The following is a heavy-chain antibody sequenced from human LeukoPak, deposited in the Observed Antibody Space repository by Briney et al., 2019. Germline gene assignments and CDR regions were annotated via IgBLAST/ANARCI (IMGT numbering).Heavy chain of an antibody. CDR2: IIPIFGTA. CDR3: ARLYSNSLYFDY. D-gene: IGHD4-11*01. Sequence: SVEVSCKASGGTFSSYAISWVRQAPGQGLEWMGGIIPIFGTANYAQKFQGRVTITADESTSTAYMELSSLRSEDTAVYYCARLYSNSLYFDYWGQGTLVTVSS. CDR1: GGTFSSYA. J-gene: IGHJ4*02. V-gene: IGHV1-69*01.